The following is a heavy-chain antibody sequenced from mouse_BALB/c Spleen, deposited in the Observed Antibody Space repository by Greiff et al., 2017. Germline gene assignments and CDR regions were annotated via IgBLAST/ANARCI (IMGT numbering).Heavy chain of an antibody. Sequence: LVESGPGLVAPSQSLSITCTVSGFSLTSYDISWIRQPPGKGLEWLGVIWTGGGTNYNSAFMSRLSISKDNSKSQVFLKMNSLQTDDTAIYYCVSEGHWGQGTSVTVSS. CDR3: VSEGH. V-gene: IGHV2-9-2*01. CDR2: IWTGGGT. CDR1: GFSLTSYD. J-gene: IGHJ4*01.